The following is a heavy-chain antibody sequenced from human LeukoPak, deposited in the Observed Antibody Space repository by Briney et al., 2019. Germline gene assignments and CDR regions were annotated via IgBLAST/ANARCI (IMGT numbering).Heavy chain of an antibody. J-gene: IGHJ4*02. D-gene: IGHD6-19*01. V-gene: IGHV1-69*05. CDR2: IIPNFGTA. CDR3: ATVAGTNY. Sequence: SVKVSCKASGGTFSSYAISWVRQAPGQGLEWMGGIIPNFGTANYAQKFQGRVTITTDESTSTAYMELSSLRSEGTAVYYCATVAGTNYWGQGTLVTVSS. CDR1: GGTFSSYA.